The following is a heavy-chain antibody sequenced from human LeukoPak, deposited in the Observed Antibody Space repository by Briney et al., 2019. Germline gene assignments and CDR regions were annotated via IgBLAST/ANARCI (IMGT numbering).Heavy chain of an antibody. CDR2: INPNSGGT. D-gene: IGHD2-2*01. J-gene: IGHJ4*02. CDR1: GYTFTGYY. Sequence: SVKVSCKASGYTFTGYYMHWVRQAPGQGLEWMGWINPNSGGTNYAQKFQGRFTMNRDTSISTAYMELSRLRSDDTAVYYCARDPPDIVVVPAARDAYWGQGTLVTVSS. CDR3: ARDPPDIVVVPAARDAY. V-gene: IGHV1-2*02.